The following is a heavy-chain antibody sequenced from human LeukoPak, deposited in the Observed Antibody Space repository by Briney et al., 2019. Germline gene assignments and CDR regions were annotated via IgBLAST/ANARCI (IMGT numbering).Heavy chain of an antibody. CDR1: GGSISSSSYY. CDR2: IYYSGST. CDR3: ARQPGDGGRLYYFDY. V-gene: IGHV4-39*01. D-gene: IGHD1-26*01. J-gene: IGHJ4*02. Sequence: SETLSLTCTVSGGSISSSSYYWGWIRQPPGKGLEWIGSIYYSGSTYYNPSLKSRVTISVDTSKNQFSLKLSSVTAADTAVYYCARQPGDGGRLYYFDYWGQGTLVTVSS.